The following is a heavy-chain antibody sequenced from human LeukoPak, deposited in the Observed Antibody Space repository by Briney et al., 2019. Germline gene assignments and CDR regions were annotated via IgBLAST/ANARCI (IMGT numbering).Heavy chain of an antibody. CDR3: AKAVLYWGSGFDY. CDR1: GFTFDDYA. D-gene: IGHD7-27*01. V-gene: IGHV3-9*01. Sequence: GRSLGLSCAASGFTFDDYAMHWVRQAPGKGLEWVSGISWNSGSIGYADSVKGRFTISRDNAKNSLYLQMNSLRAEDTALYYCAKAVLYWGSGFDYWGQGTLVTVSS. CDR2: ISWNSGSI. J-gene: IGHJ4*02.